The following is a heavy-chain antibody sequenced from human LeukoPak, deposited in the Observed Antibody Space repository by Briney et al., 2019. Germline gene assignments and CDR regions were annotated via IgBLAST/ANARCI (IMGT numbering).Heavy chain of an antibody. CDR2: ISAYNGNT. Sequence: ASVKVSCKASGYTFTSYGISWVRQAPGQGLEWMGWISAYNGNTNYAQKLQGRVTMTTDTSTSIAYMELRSLRSDDTAVYYCARDQRPITMVRGVPNDYWGQGTLVTVSS. CDR1: GYTFTSYG. J-gene: IGHJ4*02. CDR3: ARDQRPITMVRGVPNDY. V-gene: IGHV1-18*01. D-gene: IGHD3-10*01.